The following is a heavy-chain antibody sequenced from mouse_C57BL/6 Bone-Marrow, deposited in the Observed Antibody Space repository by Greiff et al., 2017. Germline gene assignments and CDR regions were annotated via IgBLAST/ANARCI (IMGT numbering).Heavy chain of an antibody. CDR1: GFNIKDDY. CDR2: IDPENGDT. D-gene: IGHD1-1*01. Sequence: EVKLVESGAELVRPGASVKLSCTASGFNIKDDYMHWVKQRPEQGLEWIGWIDPENGDTEYASKFQGKATITADTSSNTAYLQLSSLTSEDTAVYYCTQITTVVAPTRYFDVWGTGTTVTVSS. CDR3: TQITTVVAPTRYFDV. V-gene: IGHV14-4*01. J-gene: IGHJ1*03.